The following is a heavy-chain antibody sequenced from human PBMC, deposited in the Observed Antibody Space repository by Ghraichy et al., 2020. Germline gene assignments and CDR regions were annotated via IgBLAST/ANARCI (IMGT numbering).Heavy chain of an antibody. Sequence: GESLNISCAASGFTFSDHYMDWVRQAPGKGLEWVGRTRNKPNSYTTEYAASVKGRFTISRDNSKNSLYLQMNSLKTEDTAVYYCAREMKNSYDSSGYHDAFDIWGQGTMVTVSS. D-gene: IGHD3-22*01. J-gene: IGHJ3*02. CDR1: GFTFSDHY. CDR3: AREMKNSYDSSGYHDAFDI. CDR2: TRNKPNSYTT. V-gene: IGHV3-72*01.